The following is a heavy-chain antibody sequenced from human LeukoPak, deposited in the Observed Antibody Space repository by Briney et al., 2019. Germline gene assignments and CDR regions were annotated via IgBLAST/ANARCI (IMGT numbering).Heavy chain of an antibody. CDR2: ISGCSEDT. Sequence: GGSLRLSCTASGFTFGSYAMSWVRQAPGKGLELVSSISGCSEDTYYADSVKGRFTISRDNSKSTLNLQLNSLSAEDTAVYYCARTIAQYSNSWLYFYYGLDVWGQGTTVTVSS. D-gene: IGHD6-13*01. CDR3: ARTIAQYSNSWLYFYYGLDV. V-gene: IGHV3-23*01. CDR1: GFTFGSYA. J-gene: IGHJ6*02.